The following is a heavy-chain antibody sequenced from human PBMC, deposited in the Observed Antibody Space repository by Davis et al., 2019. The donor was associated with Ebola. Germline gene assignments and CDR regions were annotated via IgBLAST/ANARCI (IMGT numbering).Heavy chain of an antibody. CDR3: ARTMIVVNRDTFDI. CDR2: ISAYNGNT. D-gene: IGHD3-22*01. Sequence: ASVKVSCKASGYTFTSYGISWVRQAPGQGLEWMGWISAYNGNTNYAQKLQGRVTITRDTSASTAYMELSSLRSEDTAVYYCARTMIVVNRDTFDIWGQGTMVTVSS. J-gene: IGHJ3*02. CDR1: GYTFTSYG. V-gene: IGHV1-18*01.